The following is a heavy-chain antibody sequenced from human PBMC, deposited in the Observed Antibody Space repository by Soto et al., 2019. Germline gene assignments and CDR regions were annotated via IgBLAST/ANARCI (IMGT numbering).Heavy chain of an antibody. V-gene: IGHV3-48*03. Sequence: EVHLVESGGGLVQPGGSLRLSCAASGFMFSDYAMDWVRQAPGKGLEWVSYFSRTDNTVQYADSVKGRFIISRDNVANSLHLQMHSLTAEDAAIYYCARETHSSHHKIDYWGPGTLVTVSS. CDR2: FSRTDNTV. D-gene: IGHD5-18*01. CDR3: ARETHSSHHKIDY. CDR1: GFMFSDYA. J-gene: IGHJ4*02.